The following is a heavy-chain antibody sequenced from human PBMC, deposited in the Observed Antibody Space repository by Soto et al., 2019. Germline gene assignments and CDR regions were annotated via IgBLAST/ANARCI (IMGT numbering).Heavy chain of an antibody. Sequence: EVQLVESGGGLVQPGGSLRLSCAASGFTFSSYEMNWVRQAPGKGLEWVSYISSSGSTIEYADSLKGRFTISRDNAKKSLFLQMNSLRAEDTAVYFCARGKGYYDSSGYDYWGQGTLVPVSS. J-gene: IGHJ4*02. CDR1: GFTFSSYE. D-gene: IGHD3-22*01. V-gene: IGHV3-48*03. CDR3: ARGKGYYDSSGYDY. CDR2: ISSSGSTI.